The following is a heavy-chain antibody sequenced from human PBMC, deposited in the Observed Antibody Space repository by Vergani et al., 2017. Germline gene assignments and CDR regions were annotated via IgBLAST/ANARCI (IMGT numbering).Heavy chain of an antibody. D-gene: IGHD7-27*01. V-gene: IGHV2-26*01. CDR1: GFSLSNARMG. CDR3: ARIERSGLTGIIIDY. CDR2: IFSNDEK. J-gene: IGHJ4*02. Sequence: QVTLKESGPVLVKPTETLTLTCTVSGFSLSNARMGVSWIRQPPGKALEWLAHIFSNDEKSYSTSLKSRRTISKDTSISQVVLTMTNMDPVDTATDYCARIERSGLTGIIIDYWGQGTLVTVSS.